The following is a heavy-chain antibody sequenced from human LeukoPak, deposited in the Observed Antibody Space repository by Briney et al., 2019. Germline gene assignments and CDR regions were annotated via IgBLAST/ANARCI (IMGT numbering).Heavy chain of an antibody. CDR3: AKDLYYYDSSGYYDY. Sequence: PGGSLRLSCAASGFTFSTYTMNWVRQAPGKGLEWVSFISISSSYIYYADSVKGRFTISRDNSKNTLYLQMNSLRAEDTAVYYCAKDLYYYDSSGYYDYWGQGTLVTVSS. V-gene: IGHV3-21*04. CDR1: GFTFSTYT. CDR2: ISISSSYI. D-gene: IGHD3-22*01. J-gene: IGHJ4*02.